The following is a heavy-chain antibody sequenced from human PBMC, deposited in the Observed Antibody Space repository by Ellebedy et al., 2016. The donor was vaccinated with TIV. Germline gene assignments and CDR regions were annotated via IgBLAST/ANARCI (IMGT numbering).Heavy chain of an antibody. CDR2: IYYSGST. V-gene: IGHV4-39*01. D-gene: IGHD6-6*01. Sequence: GSLRLSXTVSGGSISSSSYYWGWIRQPPGKGLEWIGSIYYSGSTYYNPSLKRRVTISVDTSKNQFSLKLSSVTAADTAVYYCARLKLMSSSSYFDYWGQGTLVTVSS. CDR1: GGSISSSSYY. J-gene: IGHJ4*02. CDR3: ARLKLMSSSSYFDY.